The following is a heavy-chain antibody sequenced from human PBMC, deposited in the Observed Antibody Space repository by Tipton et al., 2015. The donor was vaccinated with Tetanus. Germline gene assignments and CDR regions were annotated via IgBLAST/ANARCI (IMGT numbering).Heavy chain of an antibody. CDR1: GFDFSNYK. Sequence: LSLTCAASGFDFSNYKINWVRQAPGQALEWVASISSRNTYISYADSVKGRFTISRDNAKSSLYLQMNSLRAEDTAIYYCATGVTLDYWGQGTLVPVSS. J-gene: IGHJ4*02. V-gene: IGHV3-21*06. CDR2: ISSRNTYI. CDR3: ATGVTLDY. D-gene: IGHD1-14*01.